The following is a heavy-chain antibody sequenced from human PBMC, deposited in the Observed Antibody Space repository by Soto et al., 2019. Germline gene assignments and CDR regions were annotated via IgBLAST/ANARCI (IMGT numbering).Heavy chain of an antibody. CDR1: GFTFSSYA. Sequence: GGSLRLSCAASGFTFSSYAMSWVRQAPGKGLEWVSAISGSGGSTYYADSVKGRFTISRDNSKNTLYLQMNSLRAEDTAVYYCAKDFNTYDYVWGSYRGPNWFDPWGQGTLVTVSS. V-gene: IGHV3-23*01. D-gene: IGHD3-16*02. J-gene: IGHJ5*02. CDR2: ISGSGGST. CDR3: AKDFNTYDYVWGSYRGPNWFDP.